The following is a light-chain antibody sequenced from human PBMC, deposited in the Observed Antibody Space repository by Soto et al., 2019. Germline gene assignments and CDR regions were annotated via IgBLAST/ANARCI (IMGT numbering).Light chain of an antibody. Sequence: EIVLTQSPATLTLSPGERAPLSCRASQSVSIYLAWYQQKPGQPPRLLIYDTSNRASGIPARFSGSGSGTDFTLTINSLEPDDFAVYYCQQTANWPRTFGLGTKVDIK. J-gene: IGKJ1*01. CDR1: QSVSIY. CDR3: QQTANWPRT. V-gene: IGKV3-11*01. CDR2: DTS.